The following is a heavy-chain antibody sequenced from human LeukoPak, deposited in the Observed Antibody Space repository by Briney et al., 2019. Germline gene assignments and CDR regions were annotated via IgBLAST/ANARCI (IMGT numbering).Heavy chain of an antibody. V-gene: IGHV3-33*01. D-gene: IGHD6-6*01. CDR3: ARDRQAGRPGWFDR. CDR1: GGSFSSHG. J-gene: IGHJ5*02. CDR2: IWYDGSKK. Sequence: GGSLRPSCAASGGSFSSHGRHWVRQVPGKGLEWVAVIWYDGSKKYYADFVRRRFTIARDNFKNTMSLQMNSLSADDTAEYYWARDRQAGRPGWFDRWRQGTLVTVSS.